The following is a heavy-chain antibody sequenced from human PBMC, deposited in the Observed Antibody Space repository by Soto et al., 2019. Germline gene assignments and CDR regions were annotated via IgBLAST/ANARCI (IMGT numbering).Heavy chain of an antibody. Sequence: SETLSLTCAVYGGSFSGYYWSWIRQPPGKGLEWIGEINHSGSTNYNPSLKSRVTISVDTSKDQFSLKLSSVTAADTAVYYCARFGYCSGGSCYTGRYYYYGMDVWGQGTTVTVSS. CDR2: INHSGST. D-gene: IGHD2-15*01. CDR3: ARFGYCSGGSCYTGRYYYYGMDV. CDR1: GGSFSGYY. V-gene: IGHV4-34*01. J-gene: IGHJ6*02.